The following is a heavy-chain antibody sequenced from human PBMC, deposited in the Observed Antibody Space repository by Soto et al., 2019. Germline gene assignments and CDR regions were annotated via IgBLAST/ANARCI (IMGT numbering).Heavy chain of an antibody. CDR3: ARGQWLVLWDY. CDR1: GYTFASYG. CDR2: ISVYKGDT. Sequence: QVQLVQSGAEVRKPGASVKVSCKASGYTFASYGIGWVRQAPGQGLEWMGWISVYKGDTNYAQKFQDRVTMTTDTATNTAYMVLRSLRSDDTAIYYCARGQWLVLWDYWGQGTLVTVSS. V-gene: IGHV1-18*01. D-gene: IGHD6-19*01. J-gene: IGHJ4*02.